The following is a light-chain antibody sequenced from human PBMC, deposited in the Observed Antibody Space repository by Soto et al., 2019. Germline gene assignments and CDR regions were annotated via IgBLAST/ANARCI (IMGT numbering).Light chain of an antibody. Sequence: EIVMTQSPASLSVSPGDGATLSCWASQSVASNVAWYQQKPGQGPRLLIHGASTRAAGVPARFSGSGSGTDFTLTITSLQSADFAVYYYQQYHNWPPQYTFGQGTKLQIK. J-gene: IGKJ2*01. CDR3: QQYHNWPPQYT. V-gene: IGKV3-15*01. CDR2: GAS. CDR1: QSVASN.